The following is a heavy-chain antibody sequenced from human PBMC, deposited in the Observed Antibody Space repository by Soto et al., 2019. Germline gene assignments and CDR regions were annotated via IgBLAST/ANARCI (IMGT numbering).Heavy chain of an antibody. Sequence: QVQLVESGGGLVKPGGSLRLSCAASGFTFSDYYMSWIRQAPGKGLEWVSYISSSGSTIYYADSVKGRFTISRDNAKNSMYLQMNSLRAEDTAVYYCARGYCSGGSCYSVDHRDSWNFDYWGQGTLVTVSS. CDR3: ARGYCSGGSCYSVDHRDSWNFDY. V-gene: IGHV3-11*01. CDR2: ISSSGSTI. CDR1: GFTFSDYY. D-gene: IGHD2-15*01. J-gene: IGHJ4*02.